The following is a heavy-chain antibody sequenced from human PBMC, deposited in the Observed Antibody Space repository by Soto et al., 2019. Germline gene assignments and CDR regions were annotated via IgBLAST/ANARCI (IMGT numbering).Heavy chain of an antibody. V-gene: IGHV3-30-3*01. Sequence: QVQLVESGGGVVQPGRSLRLSCAASGFTFSSYAMHWVRQAPGKGLEWVAVISSDGSNKYYADSVKGRFTISRDNSKNTLDLQMDSLRADDKAVYYCASHPPAYHIGLLPTPWGQGTMVTVAS. CDR1: GFTFSSYA. J-gene: IGHJ5*02. CDR2: ISSDGSNK. D-gene: IGHD3-22*01. CDR3: ASHPPAYHIGLLPTP.